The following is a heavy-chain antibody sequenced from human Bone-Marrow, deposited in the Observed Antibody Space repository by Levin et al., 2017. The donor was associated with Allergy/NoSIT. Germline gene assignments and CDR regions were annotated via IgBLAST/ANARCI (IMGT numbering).Heavy chain of an antibody. CDR1: GYSFTSYW. D-gene: IGHD3-3*01. Sequence: KVSCKGSGYSFTSYWIGWVRQMPGKGLEWMGIIYPGDSDTRYSPSFQGQVTISADKSISTAYLQWSSLKASDTAMYYCARRKYYDFWSGYYTGFDYWGQGTLVTVSS. CDR2: IYPGDSDT. CDR3: ARRKYYDFWSGYYTGFDY. J-gene: IGHJ4*02. V-gene: IGHV5-51*01.